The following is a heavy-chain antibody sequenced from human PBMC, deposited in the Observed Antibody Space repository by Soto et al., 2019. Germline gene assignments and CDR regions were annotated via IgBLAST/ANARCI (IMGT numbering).Heavy chain of an antibody. Sequence: QVPLVQSGAEVKKPGASVKVSCKVSGYTLTELSMHWVRQAPGKGLEWMGGFDPEDGETIYAQKFQGRVTMTEDTTTDTAYMGLSSLGSDDTAVYYCATLRGYSYGLTEKEFHPWGQGTLVTVSS. V-gene: IGHV1-24*01. CDR3: ATLRGYSYGLTEKEFHP. CDR1: GYTLTELS. CDR2: FDPEDGET. D-gene: IGHD5-18*01. J-gene: IGHJ5*02.